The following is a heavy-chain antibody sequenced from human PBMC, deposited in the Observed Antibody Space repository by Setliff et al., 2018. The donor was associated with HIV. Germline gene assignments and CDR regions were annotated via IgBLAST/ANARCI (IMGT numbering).Heavy chain of an antibody. CDR2: IYTSGST. CDR1: GVSISSGSYY. Sequence: PSETLSLTCTVSGVSISSGSYYWSWIRQPAGKGLEWIGRIYTSGSTNYNPSLKSRVTISVDTSKNQFSLKLRSVTAADTAVYYCARPVGKGSYYVDDAFDIWGQGTMVTVSS. J-gene: IGHJ3*02. V-gene: IGHV4-61*02. CDR3: ARPVGKGSYYVDDAFDI. D-gene: IGHD1-26*01.